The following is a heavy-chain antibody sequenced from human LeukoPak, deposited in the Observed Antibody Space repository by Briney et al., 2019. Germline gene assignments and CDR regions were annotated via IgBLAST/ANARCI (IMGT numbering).Heavy chain of an antibody. D-gene: IGHD3-16*01. J-gene: IGHJ4*02. Sequence: ASVKVSCKVSGYTLTELSMHWVRQAPGKGLEWMGGFDPEDGETIYAQKFQGRVTMTEDTSTSTAYMELRSLTSDDTAVYYCARKGTGEPSDYWGQGTLVTVSS. CDR3: ARKGTGEPSDY. CDR2: FDPEDGET. CDR1: GYTLTELS. V-gene: IGHV1-24*01.